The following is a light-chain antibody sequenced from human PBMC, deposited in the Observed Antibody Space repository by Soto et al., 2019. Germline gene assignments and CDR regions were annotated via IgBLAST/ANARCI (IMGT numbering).Light chain of an antibody. CDR1: QSIGNW. CDR2: KAS. Sequence: DVQMTQNTSSLSSSAGDRVILTCRASQSIGNWLAWCQQKPGKAPKLLIYKASTLESGVPSRFSGSGSGTEFTLTISSLQPDDFATYYCQQYNIYRAFCQGTKVDIK. J-gene: IGKJ1*01. V-gene: IGKV1-5*03. CDR3: QQYNIYRA.